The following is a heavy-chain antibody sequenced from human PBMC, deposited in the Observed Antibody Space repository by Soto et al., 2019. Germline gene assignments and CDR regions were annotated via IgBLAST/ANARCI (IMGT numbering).Heavy chain of an antibody. J-gene: IGHJ5*02. Sequence: EVQLVESGGGLVQRGGSLRLSCAASGFTLSNYWMTWVRQAPGKGLEWVANIKYDGSEKYYVNSVKGRFTISRDNPKNSVHLQMDSLRAEDTAVYYCARGGSYYLSWGQGTLVTVSS. CDR3: ARGGSYYLS. D-gene: IGHD1-26*01. V-gene: IGHV3-7*05. CDR1: GFTLSNYW. CDR2: IKYDGSEK.